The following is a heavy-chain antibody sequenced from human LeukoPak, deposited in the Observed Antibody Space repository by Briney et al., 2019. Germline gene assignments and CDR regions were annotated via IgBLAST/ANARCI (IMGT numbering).Heavy chain of an antibody. J-gene: IGHJ4*02. CDR3: ASASTYYYGSGSETGTDY. D-gene: IGHD3-10*01. V-gene: IGHV3-21*01. CDR2: ITSSGIYI. CDR1: GFTFSRYS. Sequence: GGSLRLSCAASGFTFSRYSMNWVRQAPGKGLEWVSSITSSGIYIYYADSVKGRFTISRDNAKNSLYLQMNSLRPEDTAVYYCASASTYYYGSGSETGTDYWGQGTLVTVSS.